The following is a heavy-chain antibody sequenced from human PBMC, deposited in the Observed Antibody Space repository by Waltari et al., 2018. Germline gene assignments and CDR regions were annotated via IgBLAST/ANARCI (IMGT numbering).Heavy chain of an antibody. Sequence: QMLLTESRPGLASPSGTMATTCSVSGWSISSYFWNWLRQPPGKGLQWIGYIRHTGITKSNPALKSRVTMAVDTSKSQFSLRLTSVSATDTAVYFCARWDSPGRYFGDWGQGTPVSVSS. CDR2: IRHTGIT. V-gene: IGHV4-59*08. D-gene: IGHD1-20*01. J-gene: IGHJ4*02. CDR1: GWSISSYF. CDR3: ARWDSPGRYFGD.